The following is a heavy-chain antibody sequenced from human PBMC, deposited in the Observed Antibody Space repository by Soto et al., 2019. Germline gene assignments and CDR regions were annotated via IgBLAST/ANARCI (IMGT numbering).Heavy chain of an antibody. D-gene: IGHD2-15*01. CDR2: ISYDGSKK. Sequence: GGSLRLSCAASGFTFSSYAMHWVRQAPGKGLEWVVVISYDGSKKYYADSVKGRFTISRDNSKNTLYLQMNSLRAEDTAVYYCATDKSSSPFDYWGPGTLVTVSS. CDR1: GFTFSSYA. CDR3: ATDKSSSPFDY. J-gene: IGHJ4*02. V-gene: IGHV3-30-3*01.